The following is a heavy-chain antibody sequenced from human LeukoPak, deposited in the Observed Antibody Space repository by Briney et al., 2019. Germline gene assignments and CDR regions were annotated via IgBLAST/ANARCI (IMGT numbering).Heavy chain of an antibody. CDR3: ARVRDYDIVVVPAAMSEEYYFDY. CDR1: GYTFTGYY. J-gene: IGHJ4*02. D-gene: IGHD2-2*01. V-gene: IGHV1-2*02. Sequence: GASVKVSCKASGYTFTGYYMHWVRQAPGQGLEWMGWINPYNGGTNYAQKFQGRVTMTRDTSISTAYMELSRLRSDDTAVYYCARVRDYDIVVVPAAMSEEYYFDYWGQGTLVTVSS. CDR2: INPYNGGT.